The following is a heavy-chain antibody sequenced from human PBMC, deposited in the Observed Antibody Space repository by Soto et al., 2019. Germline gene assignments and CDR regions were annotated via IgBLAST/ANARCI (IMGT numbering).Heavy chain of an antibody. CDR1: GFTFSSYA. D-gene: IGHD3-10*01. J-gene: IGHJ6*02. CDR3: AKDLIRGVIYYYYGMDV. Sequence: GGSLRLSCAASGFTFSSYAMSWVRQAPGKGLEWVSAISGSGGSTYYADSVKGRFTISRDNSKNTLYLQMNSLRAEDTAVYYCAKDLIRGVIYYYYGMDVWGQGTTVTVSS. V-gene: IGHV3-23*01. CDR2: ISGSGGST.